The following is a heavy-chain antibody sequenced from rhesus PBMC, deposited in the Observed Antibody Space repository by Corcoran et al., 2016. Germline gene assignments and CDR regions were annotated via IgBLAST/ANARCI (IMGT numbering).Heavy chain of an antibody. CDR3: ASVKGLGGCSDGVCYAGY. CDR1: GFTFSSST. J-gene: IGHJ4*01. V-gene: IGHV3-118*01. CDR2: IRSKSNNYET. D-gene: IGHD2-8*01. Sequence: GGGLVQSGGSLRLSCAASGFTFSSSTMHWVRQASGKGLEWVGRIRSKSNNYETGYAASEKGSFTIYRDDSKHTAFLQMNNLKTEDTAVYFCASVKGLGGCSDGVCYAGYWGQGVLVTVSS.